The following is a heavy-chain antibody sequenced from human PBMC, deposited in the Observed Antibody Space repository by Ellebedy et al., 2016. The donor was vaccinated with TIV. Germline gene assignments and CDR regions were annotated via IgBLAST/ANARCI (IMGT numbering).Heavy chain of an antibody. CDR1: GESFSGYY. CDR3: ARDRKSLGATFYYYYGMDV. D-gene: IGHD1-26*01. Sequence: LRLXCAVYGESFSGYYWSWIRQPPGKGLEWIGEINHSGSTYYNSSLKSRVTISVDTSKNQFSLKLSSVTAADTAVYYCARDRKSLGATFYYYYGMDVWGQGTTVTVSS. CDR2: INHSGST. V-gene: IGHV4-34*09. J-gene: IGHJ6*02.